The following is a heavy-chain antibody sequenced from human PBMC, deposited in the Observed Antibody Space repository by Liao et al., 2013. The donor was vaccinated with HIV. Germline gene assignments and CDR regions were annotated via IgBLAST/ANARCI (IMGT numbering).Heavy chain of an antibody. CDR2: VTQSGNT. CDR1: GGSLSGHY. V-gene: IGHV4-34*01. D-gene: IGHD3-9*01. CDR3: ARTHYGILTGYSWDYYYYYMDV. J-gene: IGHJ6*03. Sequence: QVQLQQWGAGLLKPSETLSLSCAVYGGSLSGHYWAWIRQSPGKGLEWLGEVTQSGNTNYNPSLKSRVTISSDTTKNQFSLRLTSVTAADTAVYYCARTHYGILTGYSWDYYYYYMDVWGKGTTVTVSS.